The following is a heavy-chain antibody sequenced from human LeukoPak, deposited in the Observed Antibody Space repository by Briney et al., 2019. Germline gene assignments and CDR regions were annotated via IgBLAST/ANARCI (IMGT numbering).Heavy chain of an antibody. Sequence: GGSLRLSCAASGFTFSSYWMNWVRQAPGKGLVWVSRIASDGSSTTYADSVKGRFTISRDNAKNTLYLQMNSLRAEDTAVYYCAGKTGEVAWGQGTLVTVSS. CDR2: IASDGSST. V-gene: IGHV3-74*01. J-gene: IGHJ5*02. D-gene: IGHD7-27*01. CDR1: GFTFSSYW. CDR3: AGKTGEVA.